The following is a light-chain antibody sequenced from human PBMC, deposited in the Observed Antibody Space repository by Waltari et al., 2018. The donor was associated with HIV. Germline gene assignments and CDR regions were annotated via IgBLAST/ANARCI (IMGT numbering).Light chain of an antibody. CDR2: GAS. V-gene: IGKV3-20*01. CDR3: QQYGTSHPL. J-gene: IGKJ1*01. Sequence: ENVLTQSPGTLSLSPGERATLSCRASQSISSSYLAWYRHKTGTAPRLLIYGASTRASGIPDRFSGSGSGTDFTLTIGRLEPEDFAVYYCQQYGTSHPLFGQGTKVEIK. CDR1: QSISSSY.